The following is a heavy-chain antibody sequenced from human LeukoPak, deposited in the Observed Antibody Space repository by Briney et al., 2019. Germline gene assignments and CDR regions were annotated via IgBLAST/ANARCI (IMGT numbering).Heavy chain of an antibody. V-gene: IGHV3-48*04. CDR2: ISNAGGTI. CDR1: GFTFSNYN. Sequence: GGSLTLSCAASGFTFSNYNINWVGQAPGKGLEWVSYISNAGGTIYYADSVKGRFTISRDNAKNSLYLQMNSLRAEDTAVYYCARENGGWFNLDYWGQGTLVTVSS. J-gene: IGHJ4*02. D-gene: IGHD6-19*01. CDR3: ARENGGWFNLDY.